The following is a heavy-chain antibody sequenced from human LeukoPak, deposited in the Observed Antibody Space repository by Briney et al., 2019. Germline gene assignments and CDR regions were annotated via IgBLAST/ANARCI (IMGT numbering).Heavy chain of an antibody. Sequence: SETLSLTCTVPGGSISSYYWSWIRQPPGKGLEWIGYIDYSGSTNYNPSLKSRVTISVDTSKNQFFLKLSSVTAADTAVYYCARGFGYSYGYSFDYWGQGTLVTVSS. D-gene: IGHD5-18*01. V-gene: IGHV4-59*01. CDR2: IDYSGST. CDR3: ARGFGYSYGYSFDY. J-gene: IGHJ4*02. CDR1: GGSISSYY.